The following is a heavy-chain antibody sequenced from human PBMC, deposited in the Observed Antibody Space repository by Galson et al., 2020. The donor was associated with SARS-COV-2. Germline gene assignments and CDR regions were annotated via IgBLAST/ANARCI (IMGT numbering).Heavy chain of an antibody. CDR2: INPKSGGT. J-gene: IGHJ6*02. Sequence: ASVTVSCKASGSTFTDYYIHWVRQAPGQGLEWMGWINPKSGGTNYAQKFEGRVTMTRDTSITTAYMELSRLRADDTAVYYCARLRYYDVLTGCIVDVWGQGTMVTVSS. CDR1: GSTFTDYY. D-gene: IGHD3-9*01. V-gene: IGHV1-2*02. CDR3: ARLRYYDVLTGCIVDV.